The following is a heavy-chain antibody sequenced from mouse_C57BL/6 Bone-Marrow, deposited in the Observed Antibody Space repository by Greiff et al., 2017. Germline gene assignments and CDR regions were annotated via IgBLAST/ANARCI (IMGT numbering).Heavy chain of an antibody. D-gene: IGHD2-4*01. J-gene: IGHJ3*01. CDR2: ISYDGSN. CDR1: GYSITSGYY. Sequence: EVQLQQSGPGLVKPSQSLSLTCSVTGYSITSGYYWNWIRQFPGNKLEWMGYISYDGSNNYNPSLKNRISITRDTSKNQFFLKLNSVTTEDTATYYCASDDYDGGFAYWGQGTLVTVSA. CDR3: ASDDYDGGFAY. V-gene: IGHV3-6*01.